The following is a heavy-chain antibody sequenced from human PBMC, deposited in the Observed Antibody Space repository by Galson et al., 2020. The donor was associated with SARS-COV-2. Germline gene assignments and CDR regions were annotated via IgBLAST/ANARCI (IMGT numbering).Heavy chain of an antibody. V-gene: IGHV2-70*01. Sequence: SGPTLVKPTQTLTLTCTFSGFSLTTSGMSVTWMRQPPGKALEWLALIDWDDDKYYRTSMKTRLTISKDSSKNQVVLRMTNMDPMETATYYCTRSRDGYTAYDYWGRGTLVIVSS. D-gene: IGHD5-12*01. CDR1: GFSLTTSGMS. CDR3: TRSRDGYTAYDY. CDR2: IDWDDDK. J-gene: IGHJ4*02.